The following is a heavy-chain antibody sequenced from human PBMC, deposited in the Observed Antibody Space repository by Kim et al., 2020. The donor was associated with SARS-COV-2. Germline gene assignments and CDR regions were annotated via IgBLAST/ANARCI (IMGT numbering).Heavy chain of an antibody. D-gene: IGHD3-16*01. V-gene: IGHV4-59*13. J-gene: IGHJ4*02. Sequence: SETLSLTCTVSGGSISSYYWSWIRQPPGKGLEWIGYIYYSGSTNYNPSLKSRVTISVDTSKNQFSLKLSSVTAADTAVYYCARWKFGLQSYFDYWGQGTLVTVSS. CDR2: IYYSGST. CDR3: ARWKFGLQSYFDY. CDR1: GGSISSYY.